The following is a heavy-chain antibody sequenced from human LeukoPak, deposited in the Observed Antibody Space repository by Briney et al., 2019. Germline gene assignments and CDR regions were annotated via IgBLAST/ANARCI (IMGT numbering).Heavy chain of an antibody. Sequence: GGSLRLSCAASGFTFSSYSMNWVRQAPGKGLEWVSSISSSSSYIYYADSVEGRFTISRDNAKNSLYLQMNSLRAEDTAVYYCARAPSRSTSSSFDYWGQGTLVTVSS. J-gene: IGHJ4*02. D-gene: IGHD2-2*01. V-gene: IGHV3-21*01. CDR3: ARAPSRSTSSSFDY. CDR1: GFTFSSYS. CDR2: ISSSSSYI.